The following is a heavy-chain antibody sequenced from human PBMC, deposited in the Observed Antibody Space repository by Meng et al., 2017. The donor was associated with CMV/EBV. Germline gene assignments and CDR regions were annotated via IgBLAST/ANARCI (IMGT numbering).Heavy chain of an antibody. CDR1: GFTFDDYT. J-gene: IGHJ6*02. D-gene: IGHD3-3*01. V-gene: IGHV3-43*01. Sequence: GGSLRLSCAASGFTFDDYTMHWVRQAPGKGLEWVSLISWDGGSTYYADSVKGRFTISRDNAKNSLYLQMNSPRAEDTAVYYCAREAVDDFWSGYYYYGMDVWAKGPRSRLL. CDR3: AREAVDDFWSGYYYYGMDV. CDR2: ISWDGGST.